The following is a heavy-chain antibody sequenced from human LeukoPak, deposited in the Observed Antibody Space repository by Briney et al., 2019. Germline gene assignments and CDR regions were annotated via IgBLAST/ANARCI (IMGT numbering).Heavy chain of an antibody. CDR1: GFTFSSYS. J-gene: IGHJ5*02. Sequence: PGGSLRLSCAASGFTFSSYSMNWVRQAPGRGLEWVSSISRSSTYIYYADSVKGRFTISRDNAKNSLYLQMNSLRAEDTAVYYGAWSSGWLNFDPWGQGTLVTVSS. D-gene: IGHD6-19*01. CDR2: ISRSSTYI. V-gene: IGHV3-21*01. CDR3: AWSSGWLNFDP.